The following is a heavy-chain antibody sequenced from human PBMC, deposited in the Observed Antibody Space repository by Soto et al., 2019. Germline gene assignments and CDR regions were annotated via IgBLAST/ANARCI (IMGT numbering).Heavy chain of an antibody. J-gene: IGHJ5*02. CDR2: ISAYNGDT. Sequence: ASVKVSCKASGYTFTNYDINWVRQAPGQGLEWMGWISAYNGDTNYAQKLQGRVTMTTDTSTSTAYMELRSLRSDDTAVYYCARSGLPDPVVVVGHTPFDPWGQGTQVTVSS. CDR1: GYTFTNYD. V-gene: IGHV1-18*01. CDR3: ARSGLPDPVVVVGHTPFDP. D-gene: IGHD2-15*01.